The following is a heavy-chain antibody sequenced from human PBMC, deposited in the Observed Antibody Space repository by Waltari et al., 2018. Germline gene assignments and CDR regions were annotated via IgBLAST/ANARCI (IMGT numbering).Heavy chain of an antibody. CDR3: ARDKDFWSGYLYYFDY. D-gene: IGHD3-3*01. CDR1: GGSISSSSYY. Sequence: QLQLQASGPGLVKPSATLSLTCTVPGGSISSSSYYWGWFRQPPGKGLEWIGSIYYSGSTYYNPSLKSRVTISVDTSKNQFSLKLSSVTAADTAVYYCARDKDFWSGYLYYFDYWGQGTLVTVSS. V-gene: IGHV4-39*07. CDR2: IYYSGST. J-gene: IGHJ4*02.